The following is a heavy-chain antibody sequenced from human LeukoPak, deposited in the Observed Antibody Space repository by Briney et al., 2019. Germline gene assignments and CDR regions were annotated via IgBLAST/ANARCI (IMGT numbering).Heavy chain of an antibody. V-gene: IGHV4-34*01. CDR2: INHSGST. CDR1: GGSFSVYY. J-gene: IGHJ4*02. D-gene: IGHD6-13*01. CDR3: ARGQRGQQLVQDFDY. Sequence: SETLSLTCAVYGGSFSVYYWSWIRQPRGKGLEWIGEINHSGSTNYNPSLKSRVTISVDTSKNQFSLKLSSVTAADTAVYYCARGQRGQQLVQDFDYWGQGTLVTVSS.